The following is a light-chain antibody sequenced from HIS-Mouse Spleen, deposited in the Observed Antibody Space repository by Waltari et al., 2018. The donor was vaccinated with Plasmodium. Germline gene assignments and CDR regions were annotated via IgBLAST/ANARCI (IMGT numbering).Light chain of an antibody. CDR1: ALPQKY. J-gene: IGLJ3*02. CDR2: EDS. V-gene: IGLV3-10*01. CDR3: YSTDSSGNHRV. Sequence: SYELTQPPSVSVSPGQTARITCPGDALPQKYPYWYQQKSGQAPVLVSYEDSKRPSGIPERFSGSSSGTMATLTISGAQVEDEADYYCYSTDSSGNHRVFGGGTKLTVL.